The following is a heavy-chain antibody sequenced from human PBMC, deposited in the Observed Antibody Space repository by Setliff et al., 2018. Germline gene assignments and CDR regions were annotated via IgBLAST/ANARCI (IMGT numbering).Heavy chain of an antibody. CDR2: ISAYNGNT. CDR3: ARDRATVVAPPTSTLFDP. J-gene: IGHJ5*02. CDR1: GYTFTSYG. V-gene: IGHV1-18*01. D-gene: IGHD2-2*01. Sequence: GASVKVSCKASGYTFTSYGFSWVRQAPGQGLEWMGWISAYNGNTNYGQKYQGRVTMTTDTSANTAYVELRSLRSDDTAVYYCARDRATVVAPPTSTLFDPWGQGTLVTVS.